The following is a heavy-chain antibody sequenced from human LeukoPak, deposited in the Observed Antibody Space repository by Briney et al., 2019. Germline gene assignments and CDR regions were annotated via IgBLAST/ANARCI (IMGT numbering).Heavy chain of an antibody. D-gene: IGHD2-2*01. V-gene: IGHV3-66*01. CDR2: IYSGGGT. Sequence: GGSLRLSCAASGFTVSSNYMSWVRQAPGKGLEWVSVIYSGGGTYYADSVKGRFTISRDNSKNTLYLQMNSLRAEDTAVYYCARAPDIVVVPAINHDAFDIWGQGTMVTVSS. J-gene: IGHJ3*02. CDR3: ARAPDIVVVPAINHDAFDI. CDR1: GFTVSSNY.